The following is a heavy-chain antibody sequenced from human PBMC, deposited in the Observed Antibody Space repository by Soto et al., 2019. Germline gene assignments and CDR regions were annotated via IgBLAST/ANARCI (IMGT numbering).Heavy chain of an antibody. CDR1: GFTFSSYW. Sequence: GGSLRLSCAASGFTFSSYWMHWVRQAPGKGLVWVSRINSDGSSTSYADSVKGRFTISRDNAKNTLYLQMNSLRAEDTAVYYCARANQPYYYDSSGYPPRQPMHVWGQGTTVTVSS. V-gene: IGHV3-74*01. CDR2: INSDGSST. CDR3: ARANQPYYYDSSGYPPRQPMHV. D-gene: IGHD3-22*01. J-gene: IGHJ6*02.